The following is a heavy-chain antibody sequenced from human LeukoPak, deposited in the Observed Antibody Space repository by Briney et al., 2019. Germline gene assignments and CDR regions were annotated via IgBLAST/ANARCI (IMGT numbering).Heavy chain of an antibody. Sequence: ASVKVSCKASGYTFTSYDINWVRQATGQGLEWMGWMNPNSGNTGYAQKFQGRVTMTRNTSISTAYMELSSLRSEDTAVYYCARGRGVVRGAIMRKEVYYYYMDVWGKGTTVTVSS. D-gene: IGHD3-10*01. J-gene: IGHJ6*03. CDR2: MNPNSGNT. CDR3: ARGRGVVRGAIMRKEVYYYYMDV. V-gene: IGHV1-8*01. CDR1: GYTFTSYD.